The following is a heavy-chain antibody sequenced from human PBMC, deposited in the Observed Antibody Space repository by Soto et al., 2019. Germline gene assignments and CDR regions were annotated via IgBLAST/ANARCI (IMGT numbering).Heavy chain of an antibody. D-gene: IGHD2-2*01. CDR2: IYYSGST. CDR1: GGSISSGGYY. Sequence: SETLSLTCTVSGGSISSGGYYWSWIRQHPGKGLEWIGYIYYSGSTYYNTSLKSRVTISVDTSKNQFSLKLSSVTAADTAVYYCARDRCSSTSCYGEPDAFDIWGQGTMVTVSS. V-gene: IGHV4-31*03. J-gene: IGHJ3*02. CDR3: ARDRCSSTSCYGEPDAFDI.